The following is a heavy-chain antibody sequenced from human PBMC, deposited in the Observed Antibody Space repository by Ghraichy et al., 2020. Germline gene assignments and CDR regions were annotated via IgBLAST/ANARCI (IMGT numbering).Heavy chain of an antibody. J-gene: IGHJ6*02. D-gene: IGHD4-17*01. CDR1: GGSISSYY. CDR3: ARDRSTVTTALGYYYGMDV. CDR2: IYYSGST. V-gene: IGHV4-59*01. Sequence: GSLSLTCTVSGGSISSYYWSWIRQPPGKGLEWIGYIYYSGSTNYNPSLKSRVTISVDTSKNQFSLKLSSVTAADTAVYYCARDRSTVTTALGYYYGMDVWGQGTTVTVSS.